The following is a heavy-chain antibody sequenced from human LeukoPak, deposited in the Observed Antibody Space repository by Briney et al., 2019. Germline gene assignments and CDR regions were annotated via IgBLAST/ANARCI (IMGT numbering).Heavy chain of an antibody. V-gene: IGHV1-18*01. CDR1: GYTFTSYG. Sequence: GAAVKVSCKASGYTFTSYGISWVRQAPGQGLEWMGWISAYNGNTNYAQKLQGRVTMTTDTSTSTAYMELRSLRSDDTAVYYCARDLYSGSYWAFDIWGQGTMVTVSS. CDR3: ARDLYSGSYWAFDI. D-gene: IGHD1-26*01. J-gene: IGHJ3*02. CDR2: ISAYNGNT.